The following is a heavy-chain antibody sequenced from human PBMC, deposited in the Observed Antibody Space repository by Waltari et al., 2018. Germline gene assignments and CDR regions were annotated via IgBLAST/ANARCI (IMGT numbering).Heavy chain of an antibody. V-gene: IGHV4-4*02. Sequence: QVQLQESGPGLVKPSGTRSLSCAVSGCSISSSNWWSWVRQPPGKGLEWIGEIYHSGSTNYNPSLKSRVTISVDKSKNQFSLELSSVTAADTAVYYCVRVSEQWLVHAFDIWGQGTMVSVSS. J-gene: IGHJ3*02. D-gene: IGHD6-19*01. CDR3: VRVSEQWLVHAFDI. CDR1: GCSISSSNW. CDR2: IYHSGST.